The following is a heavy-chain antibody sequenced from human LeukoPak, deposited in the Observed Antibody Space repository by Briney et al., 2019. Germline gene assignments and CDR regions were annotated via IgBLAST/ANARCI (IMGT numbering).Heavy chain of an antibody. J-gene: IGHJ4*02. CDR3: ARGLSLAGETLGY. Sequence: SETLSLTCAVYGGSFSGYYWSWIRQPPGKGLDWIGEINHSGIAKYNPSLKSRVTISVDTSKNQFSLKLNSVTAADTAVYYCARGLSLAGETLGYWGQGTLVTVSS. CDR2: INHSGIA. CDR1: GGSFSGYY. V-gene: IGHV4-34*01. D-gene: IGHD6-19*01.